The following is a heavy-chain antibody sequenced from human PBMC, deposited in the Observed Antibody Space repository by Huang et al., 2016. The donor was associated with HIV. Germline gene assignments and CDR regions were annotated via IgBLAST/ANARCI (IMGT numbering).Heavy chain of an antibody. V-gene: IGHV5-51*03. Sequence: EVQLVQSGAEMKRPGESLKISCTVSGYSFTRQWIGWVRQMPGKGPGWRGSIYPGDSDVTSCPTFQGHVTISSDNSISTAYLQWKSLKVSDTAMYFCARPPTYSDDGGYYIDAFGVWGRGTMVTVS. D-gene: IGHD2-21*02. CDR3: ARPPTYSDDGGYYIDAFGV. CDR2: IYPGDSDV. J-gene: IGHJ3*01. CDR1: GYSFTRQW.